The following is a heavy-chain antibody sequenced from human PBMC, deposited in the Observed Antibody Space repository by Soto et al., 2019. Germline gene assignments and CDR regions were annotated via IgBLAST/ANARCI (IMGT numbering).Heavy chain of an antibody. CDR1: GFTFSSYA. D-gene: IGHD6-19*01. CDR3: ARSAYSSGWHTRHYYYGMDV. J-gene: IGHJ6*02. V-gene: IGHV3-30-3*01. CDR2: ISYDGSNK. Sequence: GGSLRLSCAASGFTFSSYAMHWVRQAPGKGLEWVAVISYDGSNKYYADSVKGRFTISRDNSKNTLYLQMNSLRAEDTAVYYCARSAYSSGWHTRHYYYGMDVWGQGTTVTVSS.